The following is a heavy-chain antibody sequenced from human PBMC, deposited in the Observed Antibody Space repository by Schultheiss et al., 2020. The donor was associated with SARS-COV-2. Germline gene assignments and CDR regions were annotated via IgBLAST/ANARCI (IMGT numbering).Heavy chain of an antibody. CDR1: GGSISSSSYY. CDR3: ARLQPRVPAAIEA. CDR2: IYYSGST. Sequence: SQTLSLTCTVSGGSISSSSYYWGWIRQPPGKGLEWIGSIYYSGSTYYNPSLKSRVTISVDTSKNQFSLKLSSVTAADTAVYYCARLQPRVPAAIEAWGQGTLVTVAS. J-gene: IGHJ4*02. D-gene: IGHD2-2*01. V-gene: IGHV4-39*01.